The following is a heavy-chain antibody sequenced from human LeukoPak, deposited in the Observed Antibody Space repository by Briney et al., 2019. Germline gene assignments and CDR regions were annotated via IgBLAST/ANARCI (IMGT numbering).Heavy chain of an antibody. CDR1: GGSVSSYY. V-gene: IGHV4-59*08. Sequence: SETLSPTCSVSGGSVSSYYWSWIRQSPGKGLEWIGYIHNSGRTNYNPSLKGRTTISIDTSKNQFSLKLTSVTAADTAVYYCARRVVESSAITERNWFDPWGREPWSPSPQ. CDR3: ARRVVESSAITERNWFDP. CDR2: IHNSGRT. J-gene: IGHJ5*02. D-gene: IGHD5-24*01.